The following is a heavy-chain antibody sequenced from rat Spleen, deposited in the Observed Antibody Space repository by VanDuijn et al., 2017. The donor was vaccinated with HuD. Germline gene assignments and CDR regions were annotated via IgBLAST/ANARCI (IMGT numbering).Heavy chain of an antibody. Sequence: QAQLKVSGPGLVSPSQTLSLTCTVSGFSLTSYTVSWVRQPPGKGPEWIAAIASGGSTYYNSALKSRLSISRDTSKSQVFLKMNSLQTEDTAMYFCARYLTTTGVMDAWGQGASVTVSS. CDR2: IASGGST. V-gene: IGHV2-6*01. J-gene: IGHJ4*01. D-gene: IGHD1-10*01. CDR3: ARYLTTTGVMDA. CDR1: GFSLTSYT.